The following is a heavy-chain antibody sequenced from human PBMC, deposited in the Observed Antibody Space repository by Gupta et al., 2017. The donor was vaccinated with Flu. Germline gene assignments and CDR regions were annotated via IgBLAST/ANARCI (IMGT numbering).Heavy chain of an antibody. CDR3: ATVTSGC. V-gene: IGHV3-74*03. J-gene: IGHJ4*02. CDR2: INPDGSST. Sequence: GSGFTFSSSYLQWVRQAPGKGLVWVSRINPDGSSTTYAESVKGRFTISRDNAKNTLYLQMNSLGDDDTAVYYCATVTSGCWGQGTLVTVSS. CDR1: GFTFSSSY. D-gene: IGHD4-17*01.